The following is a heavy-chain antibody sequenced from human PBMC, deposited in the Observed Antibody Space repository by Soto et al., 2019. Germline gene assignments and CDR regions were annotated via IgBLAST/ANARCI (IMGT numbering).Heavy chain of an antibody. CDR1: GFTFSSYA. V-gene: IGHV3-23*01. Sequence: EVQLLESGGGLVQPGGSLRLSCAASGFTFSSYAMSWVRQAPGKGLEWVSTISGSGGSTYYADSVKGRFTISRDNSKNTLYLQMSSLRAEDTAVYYCAKGLTSGWSLDYWGQGPLVTVSS. D-gene: IGHD6-19*01. J-gene: IGHJ4*02. CDR2: ISGSGGST. CDR3: AKGLTSGWSLDY.